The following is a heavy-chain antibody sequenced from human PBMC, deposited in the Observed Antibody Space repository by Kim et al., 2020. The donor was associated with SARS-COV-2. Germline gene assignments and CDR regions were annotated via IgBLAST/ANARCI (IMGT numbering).Heavy chain of an antibody. CDR3: ARNDISGWYFDL. CDR2: K. D-gene: IGHD1-1*01. Sequence: KYNAHARKGRFTISRDKSKNTLYLQMNRLRAEDTAVYYCARNDISGWYFDLWGRGTLVTVSS. V-gene: IGHV3-33*01. J-gene: IGHJ2*01.